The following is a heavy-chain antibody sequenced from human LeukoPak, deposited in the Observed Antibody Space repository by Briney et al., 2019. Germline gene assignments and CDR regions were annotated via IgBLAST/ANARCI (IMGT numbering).Heavy chain of an antibody. CDR3: AKVGYSNYVLYYYMDV. V-gene: IGHV3-23*01. CDR2: ISGSGGST. Sequence: GGTLRLSCAASGFTFSSYAMSWVRQAPGKGLEWVSAISGSGGSTYYADSVKGRFTISRDNSKNTLYLQMNSLRAEDTAVYYCAKVGYSNYVLYYYMDVWGKGTTVTVSS. CDR1: GFTFSSYA. J-gene: IGHJ6*03. D-gene: IGHD4-11*01.